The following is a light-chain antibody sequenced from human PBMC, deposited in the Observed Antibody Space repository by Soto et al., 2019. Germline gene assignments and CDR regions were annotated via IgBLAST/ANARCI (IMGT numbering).Light chain of an antibody. J-gene: IGLJ1*01. V-gene: IGLV1-40*01. Sequence: QSVLTQPPSVSGAPGQRVTISCTGSSSNIGAGYDVHWYQQLPGTVPKLLIYGNSNRPSGVPDRFSGSKSGTSASLAITGLQAEDAADYYCQSYDSSLRDVFGTGTKLTVL. CDR3: QSYDSSLRDV. CDR2: GNS. CDR1: SSNIGAGYD.